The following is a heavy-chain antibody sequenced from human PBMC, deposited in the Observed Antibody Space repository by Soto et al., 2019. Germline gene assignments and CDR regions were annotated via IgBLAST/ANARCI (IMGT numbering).Heavy chain of an antibody. CDR3: ARDIGFDYVN. J-gene: IGHJ4*02. CDR2: IKEDGSEI. D-gene: IGHD3-16*01. CDR1: GFNVMSYW. V-gene: IGHV3-7*01. Sequence: PVGSLRLSCAVSGFNVMSYWMSWVRQAPGKGLEWVASIKEDGSEIYYLQSVRGRFSISRDSAGNALHLTMNYLSAEDTGVYFCARDIGFDYVNWGQGTLVTVSS.